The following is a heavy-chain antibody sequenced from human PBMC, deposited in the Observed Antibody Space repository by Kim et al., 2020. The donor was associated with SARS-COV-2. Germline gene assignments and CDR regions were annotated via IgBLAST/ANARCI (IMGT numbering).Heavy chain of an antibody. CDR2: INAGNGNT. CDR1: GYTFTSYA. D-gene: IGHD3-9*01. Sequence: ASVKVSCKASGYTFTSYAMHWVRQAPGQRLEWMGWINAGNGNTKYSQKFQGRVTITRDTSASTAYMELSSLRSEDTAVYYCARKTPRYFDPQGNGMDVWGQGTTVTVSS. J-gene: IGHJ6*02. CDR3: ARKTPRYFDPQGNGMDV. V-gene: IGHV1-3*01.